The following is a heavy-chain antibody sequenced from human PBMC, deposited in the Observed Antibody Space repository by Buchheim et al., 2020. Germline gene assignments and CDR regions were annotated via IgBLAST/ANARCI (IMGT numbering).Heavy chain of an antibody. CDR3: AKEAGTGNWFDP. CDR2: ISYDGSNK. V-gene: IGHV3-30*18. Sequence: QVQLVESGGGVVQPGRSLRLSCAASGFTFSSYGMHWVRQAPGKGLEWVAVISYDGSNKYYADSVKGRFTISRDNSKNTLYLQMNSLRAEDTAVYYCAKEAGTGNWFDPWGQGT. J-gene: IGHJ5*02. D-gene: IGHD1-1*01. CDR1: GFTFSSYG.